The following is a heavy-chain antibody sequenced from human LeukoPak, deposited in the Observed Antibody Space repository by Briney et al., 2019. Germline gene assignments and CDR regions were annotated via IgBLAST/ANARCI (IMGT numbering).Heavy chain of an antibody. CDR3: ARADSSGTPHLS. CDR1: GYTFTSYG. J-gene: IGHJ4*02. V-gene: IGHV1-18*01. CDR2: ISAYNGNT. Sequence: ASVKVSCKASGYTFTSYGISWVRQAPGQGLEWMGWISAYNGNTNYAQKLQGRVTMTTDTSTSTAHMELRSLRSDDTAVYYCARADSSGTPHLSWGQGTLVTVSS. D-gene: IGHD3-22*01.